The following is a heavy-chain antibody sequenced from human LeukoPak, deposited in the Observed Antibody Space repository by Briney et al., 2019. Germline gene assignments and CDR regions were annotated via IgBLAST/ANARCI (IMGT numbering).Heavy chain of an antibody. CDR3: ASQRRRYYDTVTSVYYYYGMDV. J-gene: IGHJ6*02. Sequence: GASVKVSCKASGYTFTGYYMHWVRQSPGQGLEWMGWINPNSGGTNYAQKLQGRVTMTTDTSTSPAYMERRSLRSDDTAVYYCASQRRRYYDTVTSVYYYYGMDVWGQGTTVTVSS. CDR2: INPNSGGT. D-gene: IGHD3-9*01. CDR1: GYTFTGYY. V-gene: IGHV1-2*02.